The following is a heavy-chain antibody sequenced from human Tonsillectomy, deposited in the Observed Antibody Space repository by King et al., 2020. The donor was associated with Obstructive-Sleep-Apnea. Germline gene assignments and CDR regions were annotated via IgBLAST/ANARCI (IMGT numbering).Heavy chain of an antibody. CDR1: GGSISSSSYY. CDR3: ARVRVRGVIPIPYYFDY. D-gene: IGHD3-10*01. Sequence: QLQESGPGLVKPSETLSLTCTVSGGSISSSSYYWGWIRQPPGKGLEWIGSIYYSGSTYYNPSLKSRVTISVDTSKNQFSLKLSSVTAADTAVYYCARVRVRGVIPIPYYFDYWGQGTLVTVSS. CDR2: IYYSGST. V-gene: IGHV4-39*07. J-gene: IGHJ4*02.